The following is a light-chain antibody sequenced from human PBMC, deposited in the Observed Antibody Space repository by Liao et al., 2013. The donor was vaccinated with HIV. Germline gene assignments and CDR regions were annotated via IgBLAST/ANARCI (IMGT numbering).Light chain of an antibody. Sequence: SYDLTQPPSVSVSPGQTASITCSGDKLGDKYACWYQQKPGQSPVLVIYQDSKRPSGIPERFSGSNSGNTATLTISGTQAMDEADYYCQAWDSSLWVVFGGGTKLTVL. J-gene: IGLJ2*01. CDR1: KLGDKY. CDR3: QAWDSSLWVV. CDR2: QDS. V-gene: IGLV3-1*01.